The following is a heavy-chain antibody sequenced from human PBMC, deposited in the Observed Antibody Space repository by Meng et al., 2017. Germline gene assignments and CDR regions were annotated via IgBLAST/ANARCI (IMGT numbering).Heavy chain of an antibody. CDR2: TYYRSKWYN. CDR3: AADFTYYYDSCGYYYIKNEYFQH. V-gene: IGHV6-1*01. J-gene: IGHJ1*01. CDR1: GASVPSNSAA. D-gene: IGHD3-22*01. Sequence: SETLSLTSAISGASVPSNSAAWNWIRQSPSRGLEWLGRTYYRSKWYNEYAVSVKSRITINPDTSKHQFSLQLNSVTPEDTAVYYCAADFTYYYDSCGYYYIKNEYFQHWGQGTLVTVSS.